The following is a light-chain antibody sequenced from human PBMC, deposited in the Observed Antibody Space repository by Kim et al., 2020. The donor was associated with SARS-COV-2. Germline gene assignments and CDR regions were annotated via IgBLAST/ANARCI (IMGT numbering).Light chain of an antibody. J-gene: IGLJ1*01. CDR2: DVS. CDR1: SSDVGGYNY. V-gene: IGLV2-14*03. Sequence: QSALTQPASVSGSPGQSITISCTGTSSDVGGYNYVSWYLQYPGKAPKLMIYDVSNRPSGVSDRFSGSKSGNTASLTISGLQAEDEADYYCSSFTSSRTFVFGTGTKVTVL. CDR3: SSFTSSRTFV.